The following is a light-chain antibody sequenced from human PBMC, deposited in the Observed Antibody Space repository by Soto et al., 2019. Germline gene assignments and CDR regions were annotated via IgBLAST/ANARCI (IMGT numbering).Light chain of an antibody. CDR2: GAR. CDR3: QQYGTSPWT. CDR1: QCVSSSY. J-gene: IGKJ1*01. V-gene: IGKV3-20*01. Sequence: EIVLTQSRGTLSLSPGERATLACRVSQCVSSSYLAWYQQKPGQAPRLLIYGARTRATGVPDRFSASGSGTDFSLTISRLEPEDFAVYYCQQYGTSPWTFGQGTKVDIK.